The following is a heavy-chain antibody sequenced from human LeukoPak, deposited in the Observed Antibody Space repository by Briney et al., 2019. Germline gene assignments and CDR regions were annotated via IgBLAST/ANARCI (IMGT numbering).Heavy chain of an antibody. V-gene: IGHV3-7*01. J-gene: IGHJ3*01. D-gene: IGHD3-9*01. CDR3: ARGPTRLRYFDGVGPYAFDL. CDR2: IKQDGSEK. Sequence: GGSLRLSCAASGFTFSSYWMSWVRQAPGKGLEWVANIKQDGSEKYYVDSVKGRFTISRDNAKNSLYLQMNSLRAEDTAVYYCARGPTRLRYFDGVGPYAFDLWGQRTMVTVSS. CDR1: GFTFSSYW.